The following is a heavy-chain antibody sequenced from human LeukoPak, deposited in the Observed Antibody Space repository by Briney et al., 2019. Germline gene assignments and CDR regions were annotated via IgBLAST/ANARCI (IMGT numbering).Heavy chain of an antibody. CDR3: ARAYGSGRDSYYFDY. V-gene: IGHV4-4*07. D-gene: IGHD3-10*01. CDR1: GGSISSYY. Sequence: SETLSLTCTVSGGSISSYYWSWIRQPAGKGLEWIGRIYTSGSTNYNPSLKSRVTMSVDTSKNQFSLKLSSVAAADTAVYYCARAYGSGRDSYYFDYWGQGTLVTVSS. J-gene: IGHJ4*02. CDR2: IYTSGST.